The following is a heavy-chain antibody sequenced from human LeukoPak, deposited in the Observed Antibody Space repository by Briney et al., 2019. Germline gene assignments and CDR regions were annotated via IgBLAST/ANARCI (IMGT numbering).Heavy chain of an antibody. D-gene: IGHD1-7*01. Sequence: SETLSLTCAVSGYSISSGYYWGWIRQPPGKGLEWIGSIYHSGGTYYNPSLKSRVTISVDTSKNQFSLKLSSVTAADTAVYYCARGKGDTLGITGTTISFDYWGQGTLVTVSS. CDR2: IYHSGGT. V-gene: IGHV4-38-2*01. CDR1: GYSISSGYY. J-gene: IGHJ4*02. CDR3: ARGKGDTLGITGTTISFDY.